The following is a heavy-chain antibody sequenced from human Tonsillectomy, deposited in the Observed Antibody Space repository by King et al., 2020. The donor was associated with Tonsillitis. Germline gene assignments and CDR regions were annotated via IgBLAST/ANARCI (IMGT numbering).Heavy chain of an antibody. CDR3: AKTRRGYSYGPYFDY. V-gene: IGHV3-30*18. CDR1: GFTFRSFD. Sequence: VQLVESGGGVVQPGRSLRLSCAASGFTFRSFDMHWVRQAPGKGLEWVAVLSSDGSIEYYADSVKGRFTISRDNRKNTLHLQMNSLRPGDTAVYHCAKTRRGYSYGPYFDYWGQGTLVTVSS. D-gene: IGHD5-18*01. J-gene: IGHJ4*02. CDR2: LSSDGSIE.